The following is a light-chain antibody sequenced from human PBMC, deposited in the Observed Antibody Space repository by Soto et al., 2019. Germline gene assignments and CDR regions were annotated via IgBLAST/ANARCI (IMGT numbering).Light chain of an antibody. J-gene: IGLJ1*01. CDR1: SSDVGGYNY. CDR3: SSYTSSSTFP. Sequence: QSVLTQPASVSGSPGQSITISCTGTSSDVGGYNYVSWYQQHPGKAPKLMIYDVSNRPSGVSNRFSGSKSGNTASLTISGLQAEDEADYYCSSYTSSSTFPFGTGTKVTVL. V-gene: IGLV2-14*01. CDR2: DVS.